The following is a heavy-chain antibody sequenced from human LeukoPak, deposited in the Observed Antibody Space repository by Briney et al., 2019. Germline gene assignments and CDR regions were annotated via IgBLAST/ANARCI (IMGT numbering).Heavy chain of an antibody. J-gene: IGHJ3*02. V-gene: IGHV1-69*01. Sequence: GSSVKVSCKASGGTFSSYAISWVRQAPGQGLEWMGGIIPIFGTANYAQKFQGRVTITADESTSTAYVELSSLRSEDTAVYYCAGPFAVTLDDAFDIWGQGTMVTVSS. CDR3: AGPFAVTLDDAFDI. CDR2: IIPIFGTA. CDR1: GGTFSSYA. D-gene: IGHD2-21*02.